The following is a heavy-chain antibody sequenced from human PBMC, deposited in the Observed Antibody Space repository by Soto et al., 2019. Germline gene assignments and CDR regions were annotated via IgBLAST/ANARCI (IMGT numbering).Heavy chain of an antibody. CDR3: TQDYYDSSGYVDY. V-gene: IGHV3-15*01. J-gene: IGHJ4*02. Sequence: GGSLRLSCAASGFTFSNAWMSWVRQAPGKGLEWVGRIKSKTDGGTTDYAAPVKGRFTISRDDSKTTLYLQMNSLKTEDTAVYYCTQDYYDSSGYVDYWGQGTLVTVPS. CDR1: GFTFSNAW. D-gene: IGHD3-22*01. CDR2: IKSKTDGGTT.